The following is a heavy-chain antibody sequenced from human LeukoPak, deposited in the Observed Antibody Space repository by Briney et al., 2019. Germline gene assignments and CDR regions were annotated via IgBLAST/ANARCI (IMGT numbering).Heavy chain of an antibody. CDR3: ARALRDFWGPFDY. Sequence: AGGSLRLSCAASGFTFSGSAMHWVRQASGKGLEWVGRIRSKANSYATAYAASVKGRFTISRDDSKNTAYLQMNSLKTEDTAVYYCARALRDFWGPFDYWGQGSLVTVSS. V-gene: IGHV3-73*01. J-gene: IGHJ4*02. D-gene: IGHD3-3*01. CDR1: GFTFSGSA. CDR2: IRSKANSYAT.